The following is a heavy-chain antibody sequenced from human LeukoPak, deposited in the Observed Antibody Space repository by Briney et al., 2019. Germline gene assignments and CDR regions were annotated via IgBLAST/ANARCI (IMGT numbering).Heavy chain of an antibody. CDR1: GFTFNIYW. D-gene: IGHD5-24*01. CDR3: ARVEMATIEY. V-gene: IGHV3-7*01. CDR2: IKQDGSEK. J-gene: IGHJ4*02. Sequence: GGSLRLSCAASGFTFNIYWMTWVRQAPGKGLGWVANIKQDGSEKYYVDSVKGRFTIPRDNAKNSVYLQMNSLRVEDTAVYYCARVEMATIEYWGQGTLVTVSS.